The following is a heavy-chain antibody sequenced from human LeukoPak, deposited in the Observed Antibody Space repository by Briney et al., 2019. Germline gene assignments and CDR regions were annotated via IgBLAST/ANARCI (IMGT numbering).Heavy chain of an antibody. CDR1: GFTFGSYS. CDR2: TTGSSTNI. Sequence: GGSLRLSCAASGFTFGSYSMNWVRQAPGKGLEWVSSTTGSSTNIYYADSVKGRFTISRDNAKNSLYLQMNSLRAEDTAIYYCARRWHAFDIWGQGTMVTVSS. J-gene: IGHJ3*02. V-gene: IGHV3-21*01. CDR3: ARRWHAFDI.